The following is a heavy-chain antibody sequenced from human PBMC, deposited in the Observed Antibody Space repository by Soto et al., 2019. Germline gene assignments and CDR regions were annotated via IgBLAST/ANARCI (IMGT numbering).Heavy chain of an antibody. Sequence: QVQLVQSGAEVKKPGSSVRVSCKASGGTFSSYAISWVRQAPGQGLEWMGGIIPIFGTENYAQKFQGRVTITADESTGTAYMELSSLGSEDTAVYYCARDRIAGSKYYYGMDVWGQGTTVTVSS. D-gene: IGHD6-13*01. CDR3: ARDRIAGSKYYYGMDV. CDR2: IIPIFGTE. CDR1: GGTFSSYA. V-gene: IGHV1-69*01. J-gene: IGHJ6*02.